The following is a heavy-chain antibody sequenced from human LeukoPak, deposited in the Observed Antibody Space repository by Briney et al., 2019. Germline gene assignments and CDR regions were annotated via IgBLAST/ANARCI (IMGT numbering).Heavy chain of an antibody. J-gene: IGHJ6*03. Sequence: GGSLRLSCAASGFTFSSYAMHWVRQAPGKGLEWVAVISYDGSNKYYADSVKGRFTISRDNSKNTLYLQMNSLRAEDTAVYYCAKGLYCSSTSCYQGIAYYYYYMDVWGKGTTVTVSS. CDR3: AKGLYCSSTSCYQGIAYYYYYMDV. V-gene: IGHV3-30-3*02. CDR1: GFTFSSYA. D-gene: IGHD2-2*01. CDR2: ISYDGSNK.